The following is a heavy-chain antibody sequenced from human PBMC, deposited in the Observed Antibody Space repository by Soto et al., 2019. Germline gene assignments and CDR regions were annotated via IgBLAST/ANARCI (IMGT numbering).Heavy chain of an antibody. Sequence: ASVKVSCKSPCYTFTSYGISLVRHSPGQGLEWMGWISAYNGNTNYAQKLQGRVTMTTDTSTSTAYMELRSLRSDDTAVYYCARVTTVTPRGSNWFEPWGQGTLVTVSS. D-gene: IGHD4-17*01. J-gene: IGHJ5*02. CDR1: CYTFTSYG. CDR3: ARVTTVTPRGSNWFEP. CDR2: ISAYNGNT. V-gene: IGHV1-18*01.